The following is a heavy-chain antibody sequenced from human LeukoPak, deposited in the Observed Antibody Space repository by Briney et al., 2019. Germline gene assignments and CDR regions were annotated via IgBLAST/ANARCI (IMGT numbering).Heavy chain of an antibody. J-gene: IGHJ3*02. CDR1: GFTFSSYA. D-gene: IGHD2-15*01. CDR3: ARDVIAATDAFDI. Sequence: PGGSLRLSCAASGFTFSSYAMSWVRQAPGKGLEWVSAISGSGGSTYYADSVKGRFTISRDNSKNTLYLQMNSLRAEDTAVYYCARDVIAATDAFDIWGQGTMVTVSS. CDR2: ISGSGGST. V-gene: IGHV3-23*01.